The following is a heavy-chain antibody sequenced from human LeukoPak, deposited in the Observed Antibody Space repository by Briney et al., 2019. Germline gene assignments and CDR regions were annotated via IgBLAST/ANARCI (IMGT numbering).Heavy chain of an antibody. CDR2: INWNGGST. J-gene: IGHJ4*02. V-gene: IGHV3-20*01. CDR3: ARALTYYDSSGYDY. Sequence: SGGSLRLSCAASGFTFDDYGMSWVRQAPGKGLEWVSGINWNGGSTGYADSVKGRFTISRDNAKNCLYLQMNSLRAEDTALYHCARALTYYDSSGYDYWGQGTLVTVSS. CDR1: GFTFDDYG. D-gene: IGHD3-22*01.